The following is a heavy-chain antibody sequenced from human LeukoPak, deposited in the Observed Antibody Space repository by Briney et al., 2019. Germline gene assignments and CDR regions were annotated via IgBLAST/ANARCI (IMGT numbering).Heavy chain of an antibody. CDR2: FDPEDGEA. V-gene: IGHV1-24*01. D-gene: IGHD2-2*02. CDR3: ARGPAAYMKRDNNWFDP. Sequence: ASVKVSCKVSGYTLPELSMHWVRQAPGKGLKWMGGFDPEDGEAIYAQKFQGRVTMTEDTSTDTAYMELSSLRSEDTAIYYCARGPAAYMKRDNNWFDPWGQGTLVTVSS. CDR1: GYTLPELS. J-gene: IGHJ5*02.